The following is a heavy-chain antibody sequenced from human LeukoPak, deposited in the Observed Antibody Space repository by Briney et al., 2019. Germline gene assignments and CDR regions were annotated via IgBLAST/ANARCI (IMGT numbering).Heavy chain of an antibody. D-gene: IGHD3/OR15-3a*01. Sequence: GGSLRLSCAASGFTFSSYGMHWVRQAPGQGLEWVAVISYDGGNKYYADSVKGRFTISRDNSKNTLYLQMNSLRAEDTAVYYCAKDGQDYWGQGTLVTVSS. CDR2: ISYDGGNK. J-gene: IGHJ4*02. CDR1: GFTFSSYG. V-gene: IGHV3-30*18. CDR3: AKDGQDY.